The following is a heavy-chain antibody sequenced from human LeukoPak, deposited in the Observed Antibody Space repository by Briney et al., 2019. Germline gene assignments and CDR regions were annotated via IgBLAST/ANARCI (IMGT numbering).Heavy chain of an antibody. Sequence: GGSLRLSCAASGFTFSSYAMSWVRQAPGKGLEWVSAISGSGGSTYYADSVKGRFTISRDNSKNTLYLQMNSLRAEDTAVYYCAKCLRFLECLFPLDYYYYYGMDVWGQGTTVTVSS. V-gene: IGHV3-23*01. CDR1: GFTFSSYA. J-gene: IGHJ6*02. D-gene: IGHD3-3*01. CDR2: ISGSGGST. CDR3: AKCLRFLECLFPLDYYYYYGMDV.